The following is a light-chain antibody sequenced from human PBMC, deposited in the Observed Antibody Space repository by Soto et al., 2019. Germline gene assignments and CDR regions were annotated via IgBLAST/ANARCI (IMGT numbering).Light chain of an antibody. J-gene: IGKJ2*01. CDR2: GAS. Sequence: EIVMTQSPATLSVSPGERATLSCRASQSISSNLAWYQQKPGQAPSLLIYGASARDTGIPARFSGSGSGTEFTLTISSLQSEDYAVYYCQQYNNWPFTFGQGTNLEIK. CDR1: QSISSN. CDR3: QQYNNWPFT. V-gene: IGKV3-15*01.